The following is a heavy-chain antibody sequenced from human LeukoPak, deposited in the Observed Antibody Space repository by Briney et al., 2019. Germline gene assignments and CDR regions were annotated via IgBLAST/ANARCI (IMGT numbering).Heavy chain of an antibody. V-gene: IGHV3-30*18. J-gene: IGHJ6*03. D-gene: IGHD2-15*01. CDR3: AKTSSVRYYYYYYMDV. CDR1: GFTFSSYS. Sequence: GGSLRLSCAGSGFTFSSYSIHWVRQAPGEGLEWVAVISYDGSTKYYADFVKGRFTISRDNSKNTLYLQMNSLRAEDTAVYYCAKTSSVRYYYYYYMDVWGKGTTVTVSS. CDR2: ISYDGSTK.